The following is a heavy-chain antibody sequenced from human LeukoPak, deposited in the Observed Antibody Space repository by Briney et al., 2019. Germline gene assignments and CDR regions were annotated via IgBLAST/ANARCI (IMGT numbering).Heavy chain of an antibody. D-gene: IGHD6-19*01. J-gene: IGHJ4*02. Sequence: PSETLSLTCIVSGGSISNYHWSWIRQPAGKGLEWIGQIHTSGSTNYNPPLKSRVTMSIDTPENQLSLTIRSVTAADTAVYYCARRDISSGWSFDYWGQGTLVTVSS. CDR2: IHTSGST. V-gene: IGHV4-4*07. CDR1: GGSISNYH. CDR3: ARRDISSGWSFDY.